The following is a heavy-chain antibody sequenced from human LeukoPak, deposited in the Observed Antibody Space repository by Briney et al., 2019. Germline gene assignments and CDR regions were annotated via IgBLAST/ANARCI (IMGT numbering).Heavy chain of an antibody. Sequence: PSETLSLTCTVSGGPISSYYWSWIRQPPGKGLEWIGYIYYSGSTNYNPSLKSRVTISVDTSKNQFSLKLSSVTAADTAVYYCTGTPDYYDSSGIFDYWGQGTLVTVSS. CDR1: GGPISSYY. CDR2: IYYSGST. V-gene: IGHV4-59*01. D-gene: IGHD3-22*01. J-gene: IGHJ4*02. CDR3: TGTPDYYDSSGIFDY.